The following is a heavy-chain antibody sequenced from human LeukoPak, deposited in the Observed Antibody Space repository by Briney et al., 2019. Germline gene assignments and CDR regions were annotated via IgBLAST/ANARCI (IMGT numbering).Heavy chain of an antibody. J-gene: IGHJ4*02. D-gene: IGHD3-22*01. CDR1: GGSISSYY. Sequence: SETLSLTCTVSGGSISSYYWSWIRQPPGKGLEWIGYIYYSGTINYNPSLKSRVTISVDTSKNQCSLKLSSVTAADTAVYYCAGGGGSGYLKSTYWGQGTLVTVSS. CDR3: AGGGGSGYLKSTY. V-gene: IGHV4-59*01. CDR2: IYYSGTI.